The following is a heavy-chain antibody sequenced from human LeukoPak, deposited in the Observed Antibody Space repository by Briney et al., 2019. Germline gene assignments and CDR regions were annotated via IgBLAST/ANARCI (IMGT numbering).Heavy chain of an antibody. CDR3: ARVELLLWFGAQDHCFDP. Sequence: GASLQIFCKGSGYSFTSYWIGWVRQMPGQGLEWMGMIYPCDSDTSYCPSFQGQATISADTSINTAYLQWSSLKASDTAIYYCARVELLLWFGAQDHCFDPWGQGTLVTVSS. D-gene: IGHD3-10*01. CDR2: IYPCDSDT. V-gene: IGHV5-51*01. CDR1: GYSFTSYW. J-gene: IGHJ5*02.